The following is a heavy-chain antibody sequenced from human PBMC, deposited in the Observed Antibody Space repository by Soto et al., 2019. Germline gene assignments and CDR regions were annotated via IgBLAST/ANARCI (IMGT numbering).Heavy chain of an antibody. D-gene: IGHD3-9*01. CDR2: ISSSSSTI. CDR3: AKDFDWFKVVGYYGMDV. CDR1: GFTFSSYS. J-gene: IGHJ6*02. V-gene: IGHV3-48*01. Sequence: GGSLRLSCAASGFTFSSYSMNWVRQAPGKGLEWVSYISSSSSTIYYADSVKGRFTISRDNSKNTLYLQMNSLRAEDTAVYYCAKDFDWFKVVGYYGMDVWGQGTTVTVSS.